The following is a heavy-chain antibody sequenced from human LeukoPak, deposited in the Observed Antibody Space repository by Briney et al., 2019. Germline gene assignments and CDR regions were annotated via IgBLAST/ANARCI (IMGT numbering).Heavy chain of an antibody. CDR3: VREGIGGTFYRGNFDH. D-gene: IGHD2-15*01. V-gene: IGHV3-74*01. CDR2: ITNDGSST. CDR1: EPTSSSHW. Sequence: GGPLNSPGPPSEPTSSSHWMHWSRQAPGKGRLWVSLITNDGSSTTYADSVKGRFTISRDNAKNMLYLQVNSLRAEDTAVYYCVREGIGGTFYRGNFDHWGQGTLVTVSS. J-gene: IGHJ4*02.